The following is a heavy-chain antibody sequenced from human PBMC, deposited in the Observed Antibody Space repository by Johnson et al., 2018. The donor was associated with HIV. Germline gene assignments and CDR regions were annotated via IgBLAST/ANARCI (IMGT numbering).Heavy chain of an antibody. D-gene: IGHD5-18*01. CDR1: GFTFDDYA. CDR2: ISWNSGFI. Sequence: VQLVESGGGLVQPGRSLRLSCAASGFTFDDYAMHWVRQAPGKGLEWVSGISWNSGFIGYADSVKGRFTISRDNAKNSLYLQMNSLRAEDTAVYYCARAYTYGAFDIWGQGTTVTISS. CDR3: ARAYTYGAFDI. J-gene: IGHJ3*02. V-gene: IGHV3-9*01.